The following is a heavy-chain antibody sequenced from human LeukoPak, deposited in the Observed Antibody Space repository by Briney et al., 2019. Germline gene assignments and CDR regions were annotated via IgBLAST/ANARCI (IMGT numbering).Heavy chain of an antibody. V-gene: IGHV3-21*01. Sequence: GGSLRLSCAASGFTFSSYSMNWVRQAPGKGLDWVSSISSSSSSIYYADSVKGRFTISRDNAKNSLSLQMNSLRAEDTAVYYCARGPYTDYWGQGTLVIVSS. CDR1: GFTFSSYS. CDR2: ISSSSSSI. J-gene: IGHJ4*02. CDR3: ARGPYTDY. D-gene: IGHD4-11*01.